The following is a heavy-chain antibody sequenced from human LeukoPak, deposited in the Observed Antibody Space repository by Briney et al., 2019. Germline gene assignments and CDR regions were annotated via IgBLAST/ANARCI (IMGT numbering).Heavy chain of an antibody. CDR2: IYSGGST. D-gene: IGHD6-6*01. V-gene: IGHV3-66*01. CDR1: GFTSSHAW. CDR3: ARDLGGSSSR. J-gene: IGHJ4*02. Sequence: TGGSLRLSCAGSGFTSSHAWMSWVRQAPGKGLEWVSVIYSGGSTYYADSVKGRFTISRDNSKNTLYLQMNSLRAEDTAVYYCARDLGGSSSRWGQGTLVTVSS.